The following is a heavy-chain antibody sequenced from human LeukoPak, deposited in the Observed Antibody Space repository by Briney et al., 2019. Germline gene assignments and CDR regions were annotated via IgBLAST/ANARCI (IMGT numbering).Heavy chain of an antibody. Sequence: GGSLRLSCAASGFTFSDYYISWIRQAPGKGLEWVSYISPSGITTYHADSVKGRFTISRDNAKNSLYLQMHSLRVEDTAVYYCARGLPGAMVSSFDYWGQGTLVTVSS. J-gene: IGHJ4*02. D-gene: IGHD5-18*01. V-gene: IGHV3-11*04. CDR1: GFTFSDYY. CDR2: ISPSGITT. CDR3: ARGLPGAMVSSFDY.